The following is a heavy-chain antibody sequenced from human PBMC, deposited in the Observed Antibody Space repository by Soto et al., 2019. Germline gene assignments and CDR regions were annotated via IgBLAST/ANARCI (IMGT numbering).Heavy chain of an antibody. J-gene: IGHJ4*02. CDR2: IKVDNGDT. CDR1: GYTLKNYG. CDR3: ARSRYYFDY. V-gene: IGHV1-18*01. Sequence: ASVKVSCKASGYTLKNYGIGWVRQAPGLGPEWVGWIKVDNGDTKYAEKLQGRVTLTTDTSTSTAYMGLRNLRSDDTAFYYCARSRYYFDYWGQGTLVTVSS.